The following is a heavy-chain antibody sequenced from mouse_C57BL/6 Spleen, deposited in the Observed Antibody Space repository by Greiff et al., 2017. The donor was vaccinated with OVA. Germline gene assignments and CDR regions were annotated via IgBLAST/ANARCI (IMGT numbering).Heavy chain of an antibody. V-gene: IGHV3-6*01. D-gene: IGHD4-1*01. CDR1: GYSITSGYY. J-gene: IGHJ3*01. CDR2: ISYVGSN. CDR3: ARDSWDFAY. Sequence: EVKLQESGPGLVKPSQSLPLTCSVTGYSITSGYYRYWIRQFPGNKLEWMGYISYVGSNNYNPSLKNRITIPPDPSKNQFFLKLNTVTTEDTATYYCARDSWDFAYWGQGTLVTVSA.